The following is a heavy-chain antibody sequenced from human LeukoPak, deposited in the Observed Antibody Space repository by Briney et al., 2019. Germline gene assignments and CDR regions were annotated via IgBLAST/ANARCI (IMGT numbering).Heavy chain of an antibody. V-gene: IGHV1-69*05. J-gene: IGHJ4*02. Sequence: GASVKVSCKASGGTFNSYAISWVRQAPGQGLEWMGGIIPIFGTANYAQKFQGRVTITTDESTSTAYMELSSLRSEDTAVYYCAREIRDASGWYYFDYWGQGTLVTVSS. CDR3: AREIRDASGWYYFDY. D-gene: IGHD6-19*01. CDR2: IIPIFGTA. CDR1: GGTFNSYA.